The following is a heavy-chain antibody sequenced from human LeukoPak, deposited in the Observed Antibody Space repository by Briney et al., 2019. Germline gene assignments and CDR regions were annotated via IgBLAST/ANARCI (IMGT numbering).Heavy chain of an antibody. V-gene: IGHV4-39*01. J-gene: IGHJ6*02. Sequence: SETLSLTCTVSGGSISSSSYYWGWIRQPPGKGLEWIGCIHHSGSTFYTPSLKSRVTIDVDTSKKQFSLRLSSVTAADTAIYYCARQEDFGTYYYYYGVDVWGQGTTVTVSS. CDR3: ARQEDFGTYYYYYGVDV. CDR1: GGSISSSSYY. CDR2: IHHSGST. D-gene: IGHD3/OR15-3a*01.